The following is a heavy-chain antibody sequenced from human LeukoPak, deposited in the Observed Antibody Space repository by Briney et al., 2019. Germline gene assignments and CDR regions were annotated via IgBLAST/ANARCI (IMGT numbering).Heavy chain of an antibody. J-gene: IGHJ2*01. CDR3: ARVWYGGNSADIKSPRKYWYFDL. V-gene: IGHV4-31*03. Sequence: SETLSHTCSVSGGSISSGGYSWNWIRQHPGKGLEWIGYIYYSGSTYYNPSLKSRVTISLDTSKNQFSLKLNSVTAADTAVYYCARVWYGGNSADIKSPRKYWYFDLWGRGTLVTVSS. CDR1: GGSISSGGYS. D-gene: IGHD4-23*01. CDR2: IYYSGST.